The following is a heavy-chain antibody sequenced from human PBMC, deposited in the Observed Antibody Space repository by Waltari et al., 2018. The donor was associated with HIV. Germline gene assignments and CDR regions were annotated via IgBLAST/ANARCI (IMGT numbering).Heavy chain of an antibody. CDR2: MYYSGSN. CDR3: ARVKIVGNWFDP. CDR1: GGSISSGDYY. V-gene: IGHV4-30-4*01. D-gene: IGHD1-26*01. Sequence: QVQLQESGPGLVKPSQTLSLTCTVSGGSISSGDYYWSWIRQPPGKGLEWIGYMYYSGSNYSNPSLNSRVTISVDTSKNQFSLKLSSVTAADTAVYYCARVKIVGNWFDPWGQGTLVTVSS. J-gene: IGHJ5*02.